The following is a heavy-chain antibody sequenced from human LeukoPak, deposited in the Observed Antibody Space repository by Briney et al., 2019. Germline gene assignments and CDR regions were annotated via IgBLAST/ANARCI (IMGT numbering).Heavy chain of an antibody. CDR1: GGTFSSYA. CDR2: IIPIFCTA. D-gene: IGHD3-22*01. CDR3: ARESSPPKNYYYDSSGYYYAPADY. V-gene: IGHV1-69*05. Sequence: SVKVSCKASGGTFSSYAISWVRQAPGHGLEWMGRIIPIFCTANYAQKFQGRVTITTDESTSTAYMELSSLRSEDTAVYYCARESSPPKNYYYDSSGYYYAPADYWGQGTLVTVSS. J-gene: IGHJ4*02.